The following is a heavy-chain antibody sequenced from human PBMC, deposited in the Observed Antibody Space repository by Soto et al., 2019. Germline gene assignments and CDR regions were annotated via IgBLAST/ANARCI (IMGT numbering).Heavy chain of an antibody. D-gene: IGHD1-1*01. Sequence: SETLSLTCTVSGDSINSVDHYWSWIRQPPGKGLEWMGYIYHSGSTHYNPSLNSRLTISIDTSTTRFSLNLTSVTAADTAVYFCVRLRWENENNWFDPWGQGALVTVSS. CDR2: IYHSGST. CDR1: GDSINSVDHY. CDR3: VRLRWENENNWFDP. J-gene: IGHJ5*02. V-gene: IGHV4-30-4*01.